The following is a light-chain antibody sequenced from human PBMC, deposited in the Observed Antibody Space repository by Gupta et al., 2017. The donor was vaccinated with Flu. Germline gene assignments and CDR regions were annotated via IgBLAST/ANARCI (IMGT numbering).Light chain of an antibody. V-gene: IGLV3-1*01. CDR1: NFGDKY. CDR2: KDT. CDR3: QAWDSTTGV. Sequence: SPGHTASITCSGVNFGDKYASWHQQKPGQSPLLVIYKDTKRPSGIPERFSGSTSGNTATLTIGGTQAMDEDDYYCQAWDSTTGVFGTGTKVTVL. J-gene: IGLJ1*01.